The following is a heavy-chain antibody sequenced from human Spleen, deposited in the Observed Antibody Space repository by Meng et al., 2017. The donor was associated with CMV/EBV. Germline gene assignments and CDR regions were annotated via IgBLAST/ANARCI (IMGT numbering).Heavy chain of an antibody. CDR1: GYPLTELS. D-gene: IGHD1-14*01. J-gene: IGHJ5*02. CDR2: FDPEDGET. CDR3: ARSVGKKYEGHFDT. Sequence: ASVKVSCKVSGYPLTELSIQWVRQAPGKGLEWMGGFDPEDGETIYARKFQGRVTLTEDTSTNTAYMELSNLRSDDTAIYYCARSVGKKYEGHFDTWGQGTLVTVSS. V-gene: IGHV1-24*01.